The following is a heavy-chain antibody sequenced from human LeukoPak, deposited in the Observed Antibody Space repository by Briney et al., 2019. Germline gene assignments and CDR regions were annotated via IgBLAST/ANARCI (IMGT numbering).Heavy chain of an antibody. CDR3: ARGGDGYNWNY. CDR1: GYTFTSYG. Sequence: ASVKVSCKASGYTFTSYGISWVRQAPGQGLEWMGWISAYNGNTNYAQKFQGRVTITADKSTSTAYMELSSLRPEDTAVYYCARGGDGYNWNYWGQGTLVTVSS. CDR2: ISAYNGNT. V-gene: IGHV1-18*01. J-gene: IGHJ4*02. D-gene: IGHD5-24*01.